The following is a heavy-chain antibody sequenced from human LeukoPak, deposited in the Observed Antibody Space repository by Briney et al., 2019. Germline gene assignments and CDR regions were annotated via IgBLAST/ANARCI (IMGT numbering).Heavy chain of an antibody. Sequence: GGSLRLSCAASGFTFSSYSMNWVRQAPGKGLEWVSSISSSSSYIYYADSVKGRFTISRDNAKNSLYLQMNSLRAEDTAVYYCARDRFGCSSTSCPPGRGMDVWGKGTTVTVSS. CDR3: ARDRFGCSSTSCPPGRGMDV. CDR2: ISSSSSYI. V-gene: IGHV3-21*01. D-gene: IGHD2-2*01. CDR1: GFTFSSYS. J-gene: IGHJ6*04.